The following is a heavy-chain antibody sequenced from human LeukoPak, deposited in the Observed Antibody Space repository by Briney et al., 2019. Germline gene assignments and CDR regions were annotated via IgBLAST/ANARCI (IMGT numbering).Heavy chain of an antibody. CDR3: ARGEGGLRYLNWLDP. V-gene: IGHV3-33*01. CDR1: GFTFSSYG. D-gene: IGHD5/OR15-5a*01. CDR2: IWYDGSNK. Sequence: PGGSLRLSCAASGFTFSSYGMHWVRQAPGEGLEWVAVIWYDGSNKYYADSVKGRFTISRDNSKNTLYLKMNSLRAEDTAVYYCARGEGGLRYLNWLDPWGQGTLVTVAS. J-gene: IGHJ5*02.